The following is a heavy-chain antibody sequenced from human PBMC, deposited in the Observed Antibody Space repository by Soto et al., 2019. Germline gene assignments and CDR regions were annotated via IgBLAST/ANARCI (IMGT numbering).Heavy chain of an antibody. V-gene: IGHV5-51*01. J-gene: IGHJ6*02. CDR1: GYSFTSYW. CDR3: ARTSAAGKYYCGMDV. CDR2: IYPGDSDT. Sequence: EVQLVQSGAEVKKPGESLKISCKGSGYSFTSYWIGWVRQMPGKGLEWMGIIYPGDSDTRYSPSFQGQVTISADKSISTAYLQWSSLKASDTAMHYCARTSAAGKYYCGMDVWGQGTTVTVSS. D-gene: IGHD6-13*01.